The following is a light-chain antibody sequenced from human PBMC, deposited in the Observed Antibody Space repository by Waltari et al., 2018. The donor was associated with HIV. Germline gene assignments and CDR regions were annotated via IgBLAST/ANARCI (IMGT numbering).Light chain of an antibody. CDR3: QTWRTGLQV. CDR2: LNSHGRH. CDR1: RGHNNYI. V-gene: IGLV4-69*02. Sequence: QVVLTQPPSASASLGASVRLTCTLSRGHNNYILPWHQQQPEKGPRFLTKLNSHGRHRTGDGVPHRFSGSSSGAERYLIISSLQSEDAADYFCQTWRTGLQVFGGGTRLTVL. J-gene: IGLJ3*02.